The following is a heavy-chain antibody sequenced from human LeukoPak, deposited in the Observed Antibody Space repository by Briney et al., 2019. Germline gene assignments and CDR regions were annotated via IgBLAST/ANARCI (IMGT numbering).Heavy chain of an antibody. Sequence: GGSLRLSCAASGFTFSSYRMNWVRQAPGRGLEWVSYISSSSSTIYYADSVKGRFTISRDNAKNSLYLQMNSLRDEDTAVYYCARDGSDCSGGSCYSPYFDYWGQGTLVTVSS. CDR3: ARDGSDCSGGSCYSPYFDY. D-gene: IGHD2-15*01. CDR1: GFTFSSYR. CDR2: ISSSSSTI. J-gene: IGHJ4*02. V-gene: IGHV3-48*02.